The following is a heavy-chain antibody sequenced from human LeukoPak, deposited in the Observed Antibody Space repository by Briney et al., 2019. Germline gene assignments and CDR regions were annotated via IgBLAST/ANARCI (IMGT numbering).Heavy chain of an antibody. D-gene: IGHD6-13*01. Sequence: GGSLRLSCAASGLTFSGYTMNWVRQAPGKGLEWVSYISSGSSTIHYADSVKGRFTISRDNGKNSLYLEMNSLRDEDTAVYYCAALASFDYWSQGTLVTVSS. V-gene: IGHV3-48*02. CDR2: ISSGSSTI. CDR3: AALASFDY. J-gene: IGHJ4*02. CDR1: GLTFSGYT.